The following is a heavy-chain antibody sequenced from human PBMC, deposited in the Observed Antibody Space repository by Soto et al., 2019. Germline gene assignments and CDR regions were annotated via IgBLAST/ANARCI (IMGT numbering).Heavy chain of an antibody. CDR2: INSDGSST. CDR3: AREGYYYYYGMDV. CDR1: GFTFSSYW. V-gene: IGHV3-74*01. Sequence: GESLKISCAASGFTFSSYWMHWVRQAPGKGLVWVSRINSDGSSTSYADSVKGRFTISRDNAKNTLYLQMNSLRAEDTAVYYCAREGYYYYYGMDVWGQGTTVTVSS. J-gene: IGHJ6*02.